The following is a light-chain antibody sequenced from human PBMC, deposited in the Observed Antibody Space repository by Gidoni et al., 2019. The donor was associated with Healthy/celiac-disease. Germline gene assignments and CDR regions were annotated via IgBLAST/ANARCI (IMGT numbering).Light chain of an antibody. CDR2: GAS. CDR1: QSVSSN. CDR3: QQYNNWPALT. Sequence: EIVMTQSTATMSVSPGERATLPCRASQSVSSNLAWYQQKPGQAPRLLIYGASTRATGIPARVSGSGSGTEFTLTISSLQSEDFAVYYCQQYNNWPALTFGGGTKVEIK. J-gene: IGKJ4*01. V-gene: IGKV3-15*01.